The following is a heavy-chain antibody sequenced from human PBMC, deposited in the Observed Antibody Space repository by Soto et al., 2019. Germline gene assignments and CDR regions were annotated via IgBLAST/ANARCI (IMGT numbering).Heavy chain of an antibody. CDR3: ARDASPVDV. CDR1: GGSISSSSYY. CDR2: IYYSGST. Sequence: QLQLQESGPGLVKPSETLSLTCTVSGGSISSSSYYWVWIRQSPGKGREWIGNIYYSGSTYYNPSLKSRVTMSVDTSETQFSMKLISVTAADTAVYYCARDASPVDVWGQGTTVTVSS. V-gene: IGHV4-39*02. J-gene: IGHJ6*02.